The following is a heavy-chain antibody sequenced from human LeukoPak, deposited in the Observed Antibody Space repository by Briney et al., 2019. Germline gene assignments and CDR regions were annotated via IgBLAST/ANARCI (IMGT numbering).Heavy chain of an antibody. CDR2: ISSSSSYI. J-gene: IGHJ4*02. V-gene: IGHV3-21*01. CDR1: GFTFSSYS. D-gene: IGHD3-10*01. CDR3: ARDSYYYGSATAHPFDY. Sequence: GGSLRLSCAASGFTFSSYSMNWVRQAPGKGLEWVSSISSSSSYIYYADSVKGRFTISRDNAKNSLYLQMNSLRAEDTAVYYCARDSYYYGSATAHPFDYWGQGTLSPSPQ.